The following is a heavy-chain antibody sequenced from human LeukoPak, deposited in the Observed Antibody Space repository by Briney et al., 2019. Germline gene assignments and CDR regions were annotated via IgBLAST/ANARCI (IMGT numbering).Heavy chain of an antibody. Sequence: GGSLRLSCAASGFIFSGYSMNWVRQAPGKGLEWVSYISSSSSTIYYADSVKGRFTISRDNAKNSLYLQMNSLRAEDTAVYYCAREGSSSLYYYYYMDVWGKGTTVTVSS. CDR3: AREGSSSLYYYYYMDV. CDR2: ISSSSSTI. V-gene: IGHV3-48*01. CDR1: GFIFSGYS. D-gene: IGHD6-6*01. J-gene: IGHJ6*03.